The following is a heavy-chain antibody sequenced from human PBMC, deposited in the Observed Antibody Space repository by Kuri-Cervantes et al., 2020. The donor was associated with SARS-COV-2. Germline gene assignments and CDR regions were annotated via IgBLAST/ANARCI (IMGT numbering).Heavy chain of an antibody. J-gene: IGHJ4*02. CDR3: ARGAGWGWYLGQFDY. Sequence: GESLKISCAASGLSFSRNDMHWVRQAPGKGLEWVSVIYSGGSTYYADSVKGRFTISRDNSKNTLYLQMNSLRAEDTAVYYCARGAGWGWYLGQFDYWGQGTLVTVSS. CDR1: GLSFSRND. CDR2: IYSGGST. D-gene: IGHD3-16*02. V-gene: IGHV3-53*01.